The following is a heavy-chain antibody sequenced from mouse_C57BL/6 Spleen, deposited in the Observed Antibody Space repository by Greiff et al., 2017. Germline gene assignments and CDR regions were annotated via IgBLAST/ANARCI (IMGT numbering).Heavy chain of an antibody. J-gene: IGHJ3*01. CDR1: GFTFSDYG. D-gene: IGHD4-1*01. V-gene: IGHV5-17*01. CDR3: ARNWDGTFLAY. Sequence: EVKLMESGGGLVKPGGSLKLSCAASGFTFSDYGMHWVRQAPEKGLEWVAYISSGSSTIYYADTVKGRFTISRDNAKNTLFLQMTSLRSEDTAMYYCARNWDGTFLAYWGQGTLVTVSA. CDR2: ISSGSSTI.